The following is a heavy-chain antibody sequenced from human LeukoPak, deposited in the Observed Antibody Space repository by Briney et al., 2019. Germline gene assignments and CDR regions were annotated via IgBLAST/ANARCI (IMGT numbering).Heavy chain of an antibody. V-gene: IGHV1-2*02. CDR3: ARRPTYYYGSGSLFRESFMDFFDY. Sequence: ASVKVSCKASGYTFTGYYMHWVRQAPGQGLEWMGWINPNSGGTNYAQKFQGRVTMTRDTSISTAYMELSRLRSDDTAVYYCARRPTYYYGSGSLFRESFMDFFDYWGQGTLVTVSS. CDR2: INPNSGGT. J-gene: IGHJ4*02. CDR1: GYTFTGYY. D-gene: IGHD3-10*01.